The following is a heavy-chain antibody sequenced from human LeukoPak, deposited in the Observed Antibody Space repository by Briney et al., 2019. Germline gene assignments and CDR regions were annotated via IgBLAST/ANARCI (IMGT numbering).Heavy chain of an antibody. J-gene: IGHJ4*02. V-gene: IGHV3-30*03. CDR3: VSGWYFFDY. Sequence: GRSLRLSCAASGFTFSSYGMHWVRQAPGKGLEWVAVISNDGRDKYYADSVKGRFTISRDNSKNTLYLQMNSLRPEDAAVYYCVSGWYFFDYWGQGTLVTVSS. D-gene: IGHD6-19*01. CDR2: ISNDGRDK. CDR1: GFTFSSYG.